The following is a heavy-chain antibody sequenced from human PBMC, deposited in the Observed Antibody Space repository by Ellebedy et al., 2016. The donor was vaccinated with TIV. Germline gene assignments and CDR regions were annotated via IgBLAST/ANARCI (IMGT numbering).Heavy chain of an antibody. V-gene: IGHV3-21*01. J-gene: IGHJ5*02. CDR3: ARDLTYYDFWSGRRGWFNP. CDR2: ISSSSSYI. CDR1: GFTFSSYS. Sequence: GESLKISXAASGFTFSSYSMNWVRQAPGKGLEWVSSISSSSSYIYYADSVKGRFTISRDNSKNTLYLQMNSLRAEDTAVYYCARDLTYYDFWSGRRGWFNPWGQGTLVTVSS. D-gene: IGHD3-3*01.